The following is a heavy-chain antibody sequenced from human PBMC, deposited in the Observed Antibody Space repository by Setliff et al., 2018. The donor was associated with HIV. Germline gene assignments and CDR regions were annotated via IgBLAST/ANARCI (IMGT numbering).Heavy chain of an antibody. CDR1: GYTFTSYY. V-gene: IGHV1-46*01. D-gene: IGHD3-3*01. CDR3: ARVFYSRGSGYYKGLDY. Sequence: ASVKVSCKASGYTFTSYYMHWVRQAPGQGLGWMGIINPSDGSTSYAQKFQGRVTMTRDTSTSTVYMELSSLRSEDTALYYCARVFYSRGSGYYKGLDYWGQGTLVTVSS. CDR2: INPSDGST. J-gene: IGHJ4*02.